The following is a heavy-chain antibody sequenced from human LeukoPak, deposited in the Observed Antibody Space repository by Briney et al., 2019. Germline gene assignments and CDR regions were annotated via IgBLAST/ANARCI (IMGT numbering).Heavy chain of an antibody. Sequence: GASVKVSCKASGGTFSSYAISWVRQAPGQGLEWMGGIIPIFGTANYAQKFQGRVTITADESTSTAYMELSSLRSEDTAVYYCARGAPCGGDCYTVDYWGQGTLVTVSS. D-gene: IGHD2-21*01. CDR1: GGTFSSYA. J-gene: IGHJ4*02. CDR2: IIPIFGTA. V-gene: IGHV1-69*01. CDR3: ARGAPCGGDCYTVDY.